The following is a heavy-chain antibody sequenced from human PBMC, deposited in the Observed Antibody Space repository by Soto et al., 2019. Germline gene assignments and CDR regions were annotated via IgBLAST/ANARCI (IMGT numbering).Heavy chain of an antibody. D-gene: IGHD2-21*02. CDR3: ARLGDRHWAFDI. CDR2: IYYSGST. V-gene: IGHV4-39*01. Sequence: QLQLQESGPGLVKPSETLSLTCTVSGGSISSSSYYWGWIRQPPGKGLEWIGSIYYSGSTYYNPSLKSRVTISVDTSKNQFSLKLSSVTAADTAVYYCARLGDRHWAFDIWGQGTMVTVSS. CDR1: GGSISSSSYY. J-gene: IGHJ3*02.